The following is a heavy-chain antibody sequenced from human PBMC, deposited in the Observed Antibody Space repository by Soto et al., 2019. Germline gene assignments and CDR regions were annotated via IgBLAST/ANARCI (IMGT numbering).Heavy chain of an antibody. CDR3: AREDIRLLYYYGMDV. D-gene: IGHD2-21*02. J-gene: IGHJ6*02. V-gene: IGHV4-30-4*01. Sequence: PSETLSLTCTVSGGSISSGDYYWSWIRQPPGKGLEWIGYIYYSGSTYYNPSLKSRVTISVDTSKNQFSLKLSSVTAADTAVYYCAREDIRLLYYYGMDVWGQGTTVTVSS. CDR1: GGSISSGDYY. CDR2: IYYSGST.